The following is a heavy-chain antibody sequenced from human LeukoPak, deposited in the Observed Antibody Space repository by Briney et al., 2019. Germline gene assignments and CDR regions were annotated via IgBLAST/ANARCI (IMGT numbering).Heavy chain of an antibody. D-gene: IGHD3-10*01. CDR3: ARVPPSYYGSGSYCLDY. CDR1: GYMFTSHG. V-gene: IGHV1-18*01. Sequence: ASVKVSCRSSGYMFTSHGIHWLRQAPGQGLEWMGWISAQNGNTNYVQQFLGRVTMTRDTSASTAYMELRSLRSDDTAVYYCARVPPSYYGSGSYCLDYWGQGTLVTVPS. CDR2: ISAQNGNT. J-gene: IGHJ4*02.